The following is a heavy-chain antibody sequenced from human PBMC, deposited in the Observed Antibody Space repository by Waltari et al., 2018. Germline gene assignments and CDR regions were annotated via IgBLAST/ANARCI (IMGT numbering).Heavy chain of an antibody. CDR3: GRDPAAGTADF. CDR2: INENGREK. V-gene: IGHV3-7*01. CDR1: GFTFSNYW. J-gene: IGHJ4*02. D-gene: IGHD6-13*01. Sequence: EVQLVESGGGLVQPGGSLRLSCAASGFTFSNYWMSWVRQAPGKGLEWVANINENGREKYYVDSVEGRFTISRDNAKNSLYLQMNNLRAEDSAVYYCGRDPAAGTADFWGQGTLVTVSS.